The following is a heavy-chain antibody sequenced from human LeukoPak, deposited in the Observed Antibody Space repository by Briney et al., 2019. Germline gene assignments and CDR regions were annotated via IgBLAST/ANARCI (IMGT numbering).Heavy chain of an antibody. J-gene: IGHJ4*02. CDR3: ARDDHFSNGYLDY. CDR1: GGSFSGYY. CDR2: INHSGST. D-gene: IGHD2-8*01. V-gene: IGHV4-34*01. Sequence: SETLSLTCAVYGGSFSGYYWSWIRQPPGKGLEWIGEINHSGSTYYNPSLKSRVTISVDTSKNQFSLKLSSVTAADTAVYYCARDDHFSNGYLDYWGQGTLVTVSS.